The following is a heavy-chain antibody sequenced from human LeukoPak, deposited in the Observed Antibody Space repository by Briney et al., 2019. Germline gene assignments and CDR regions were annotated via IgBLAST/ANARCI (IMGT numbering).Heavy chain of an antibody. J-gene: IGHJ4*02. CDR3: ARVGGDDSTGHYSVDY. CDR1: GYSITSTYW. CDR2: LDHSGST. V-gene: IGHV4-38-2*01. D-gene: IGHD3-22*01. Sequence: PSETLSLTCAVSGYSITSTYWWGWIRQIPGRGLEWIGSLDHSGSTSYSPSLKSRVTISVDTSKNQFSLRLSSVTAADTAVYYCARVGGDDSTGHYSVDYWGQGTLVTVSS.